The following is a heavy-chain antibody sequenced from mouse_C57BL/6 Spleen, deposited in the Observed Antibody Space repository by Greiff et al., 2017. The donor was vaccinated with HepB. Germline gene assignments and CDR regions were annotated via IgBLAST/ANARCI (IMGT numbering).Heavy chain of an antibody. J-gene: IGHJ4*01. D-gene: IGHD2-3*01. CDR1: GFTFSSYG. CDR2: ISSGGSYT. Sequence: EVQLVESGGDLVKPGGSLKLSCAASGFTFSSYGMSWVRQTPDKRLEWVATISSGGSYTYYPDSVKGRFTISRDNAKNTLYLQMSSLKSEDTAMYYCARREDGYYVYAMDYWGQGTSVTVSS. CDR3: ARREDGYYVYAMDY. V-gene: IGHV5-6*01.